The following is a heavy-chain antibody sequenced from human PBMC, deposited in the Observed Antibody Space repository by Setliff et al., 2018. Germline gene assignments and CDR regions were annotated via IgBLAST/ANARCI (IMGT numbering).Heavy chain of an antibody. CDR1: GGSFSGYY. CDR2: INHSGST. Sequence: SETLSLTCAVYGGSFSGYYWSWIRQPPGKGLEWIGEINHSGSTNYNPSLKSRVTTSVDTSKNQFSLKLSSVTAADTAVYYCAKGPDSSGYQGWFDPWGQGTLVTV. CDR3: AKGPDSSGYQGWFDP. D-gene: IGHD3-22*01. V-gene: IGHV4-34*01. J-gene: IGHJ5*02.